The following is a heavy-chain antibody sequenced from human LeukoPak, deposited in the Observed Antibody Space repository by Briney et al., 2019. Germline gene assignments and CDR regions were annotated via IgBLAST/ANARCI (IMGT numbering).Heavy chain of an antibody. J-gene: IGHJ4*02. V-gene: IGHV4-59*01. Sequence: PSETLSLTCTVSGGSISSYYWSGIRQSPGKGLEWIGYIYYSGSTNYNPSLKSRVTISLDTSRKQFSLKLSSVTAADTAVYYCARGYSGSYGRFDYWGQGTLVTVSS. CDR3: ARGYSGSYGRFDY. D-gene: IGHD1-26*01. CDR2: IYYSGST. CDR1: GGSISSYY.